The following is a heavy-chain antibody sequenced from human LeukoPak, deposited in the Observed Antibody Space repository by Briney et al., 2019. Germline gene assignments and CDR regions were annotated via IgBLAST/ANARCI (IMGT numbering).Heavy chain of an antibody. CDR2: ISSSSSTI. J-gene: IGHJ3*02. Sequence: GGSLRLSCAASGFTFSSYSMNWVRQAPGKGLEWVSYISSSSSTIYYADSVKGRFTISRDNSKNTLYLQMNSLRAEDTAVYYCAKDPLTYSSGWWDAFDIWGQGTMVTVSS. CDR1: GFTFSSYS. D-gene: IGHD6-19*01. CDR3: AKDPLTYSSGWWDAFDI. V-gene: IGHV3-48*01.